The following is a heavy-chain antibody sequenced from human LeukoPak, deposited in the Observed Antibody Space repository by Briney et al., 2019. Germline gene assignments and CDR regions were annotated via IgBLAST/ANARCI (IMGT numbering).Heavy chain of an antibody. CDR2: ISSSSTYI. CDR3: ARVLGGYSYGSDY. D-gene: IGHD5-18*01. Sequence: GGPLRSSFPAPALTFGAFSMTGVRQAPGKGLNWVSSISSSSTYIYYADSVKGRFTISRDNAKNSLYLQMNSLRAEDTAVYYCARVLGGYSYGSDYWGQGTLVTVSS. CDR1: ALTFGAFS. J-gene: IGHJ4*02. V-gene: IGHV3-21*01.